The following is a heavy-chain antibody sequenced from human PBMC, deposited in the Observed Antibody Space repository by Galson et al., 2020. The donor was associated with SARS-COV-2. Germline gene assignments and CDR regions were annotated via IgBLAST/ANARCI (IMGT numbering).Heavy chain of an antibody. J-gene: IGHJ4*02. CDR3: ATLGPGLWFGELSVDY. Sequence: QAGGSLRLSCAASGFTFSTYDMNWVRQAPGKGLEWVSYISSSSSRTYYADSVKGRFTISRDNAKNSLYLQMNSLRDEDTGVYYCATLGPGLWFGELSVDYWGQGTLVTVSS. CDR2: ISSSSSRT. D-gene: IGHD3-10*01. CDR1: GFTFSTYD. V-gene: IGHV3-48*02.